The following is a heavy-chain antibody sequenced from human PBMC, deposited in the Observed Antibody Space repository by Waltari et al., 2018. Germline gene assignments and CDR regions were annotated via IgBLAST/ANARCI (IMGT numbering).Heavy chain of an antibody. CDR3: ARKKQQLVGGTFDY. CDR1: GGSISSSSYY. D-gene: IGHD6-13*01. J-gene: IGHJ4*02. CDR2: IYYSWRT. V-gene: IGHV4-39*07. Sequence: QLQLQESGPGLVKPSETLSLTCTVSGGSISSSSYYWGWIRQPPGKGLEWIGSIYYSWRTYYNPSRKSRVTISVDTSKNQFSLKLSSVTAADTAVYYCARKKQQLVGGTFDYWGQGTLVTVSS.